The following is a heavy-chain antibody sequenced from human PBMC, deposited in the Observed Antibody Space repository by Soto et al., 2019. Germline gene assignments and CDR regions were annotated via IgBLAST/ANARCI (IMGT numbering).Heavy chain of an antibody. CDR1: GFKYTDFA. V-gene: IGHV3-30*09. D-gene: IGHD3-22*01. Sequence: VQLVESGGGEVQPGRSLRLSCAASGFKYTDFALHWVRQAPGKGLEWVAIISYDGSDKYYADSVKGRFVISRDNPKNPLYLEMNRLRPEDTAVYFCARRAWDSSYAIDVWGQGTTVTVFS. J-gene: IGHJ6*02. CDR2: ISYDGSDK. CDR3: ARRAWDSSYAIDV.